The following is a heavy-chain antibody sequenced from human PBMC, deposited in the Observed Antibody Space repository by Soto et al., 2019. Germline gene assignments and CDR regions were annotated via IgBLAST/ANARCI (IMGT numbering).Heavy chain of an antibody. Sequence: ASVKVSCKASGYTFTSYGISWVRQAPGQGLEWMGWISAYNGNTNYAQKLQGRVTMTTDTSTSTAYMELRSLRSDDTAVYYCARGEYCSSTSCYRAPLLDYYYGMDVWGQGTTVTVS. J-gene: IGHJ6*02. D-gene: IGHD2-2*01. CDR2: ISAYNGNT. CDR1: GYTFTSYG. CDR3: ARGEYCSSTSCYRAPLLDYYYGMDV. V-gene: IGHV1-18*01.